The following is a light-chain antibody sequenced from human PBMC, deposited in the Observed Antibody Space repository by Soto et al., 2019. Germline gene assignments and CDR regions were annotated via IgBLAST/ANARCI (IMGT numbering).Light chain of an antibody. CDR3: QQYNNWT. CDR2: GAS. CDR1: QSVSSN. V-gene: IGKV3-15*01. J-gene: IGKJ1*01. Sequence: EIVMTQSPATLSVSPGERATLSCRASQSVSSNLAWYQQKPGQAPRLLIYGASTRATGTPARFSGSGSGTEFTLTISSLQSEDFAVYYCQQYNNWTFGQGTKVEIK.